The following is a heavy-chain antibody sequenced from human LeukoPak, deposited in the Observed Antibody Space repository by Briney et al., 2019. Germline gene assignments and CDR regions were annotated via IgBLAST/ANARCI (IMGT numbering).Heavy chain of an antibody. CDR1: GGSISSYY. D-gene: IGHD1-26*01. CDR2: IYYSGST. Sequence: SETLSLTCTVSGGSISSYYWSWIRQPPGKGLEWIGYIYYSGSTNYNPSLKSRVTISVDTSKNQFSLKLSSVTAADTAVYYCARVGGGEDAFDIWGQGTMVTVSS. CDR3: ARVGGGEDAFDI. V-gene: IGHV4-59*01. J-gene: IGHJ3*02.